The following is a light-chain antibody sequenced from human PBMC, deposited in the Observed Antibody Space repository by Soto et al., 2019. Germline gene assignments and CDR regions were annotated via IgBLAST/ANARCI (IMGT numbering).Light chain of an antibody. Sequence: SYELTQPPSVSVAPGQSARITCGGNNIGSQSVHWYQQKPGQAPVLVVYDDNDRPSGIPDRFSGSKSGNTATLSITRVGAGDEADYYCQVWDSGTDHAVFGGGTKLTVL. J-gene: IGLJ2*01. CDR1: NIGSQS. CDR3: QVWDSGTDHAV. CDR2: DDN. V-gene: IGLV3-21*02.